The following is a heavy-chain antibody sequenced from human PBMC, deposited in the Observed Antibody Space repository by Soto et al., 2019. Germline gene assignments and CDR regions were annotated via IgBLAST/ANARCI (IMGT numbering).Heavy chain of an antibody. D-gene: IGHD2-2*01. CDR2: ISGSGGST. V-gene: IGHV3-23*01. CDR1: GFTFSSYG. CDR3: AKEVHCSSTSCYRVNWFDP. J-gene: IGHJ5*02. Sequence: PGGSLRLSCAASGFTFSSYGMSWVRQAPGKGLEWVSAISGSGGSTYYADSVKGRFTISRDNSKNTLYLQMNSLRAEDTAVYYCAKEVHCSSTSCYRVNWFDPWGQGTLVTVSS.